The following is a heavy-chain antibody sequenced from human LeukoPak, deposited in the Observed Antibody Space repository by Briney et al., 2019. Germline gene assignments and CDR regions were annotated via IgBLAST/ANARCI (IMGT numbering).Heavy chain of an antibody. Sequence: GESLKISCTSSPYSFTSHWIGWVRQKPGKGLEWVGLVYAGDSDTIYSPSFQSQVTMSADKSTSTVYLQWSGLKASDTATYFCARQNRGGSHTTGYYFDYWGLGTLVTVSS. CDR3: ARQNRGGSHTTGYYFDY. J-gene: IGHJ4*02. D-gene: IGHD1-26*01. V-gene: IGHV5-51*01. CDR1: PYSFTSHW. CDR2: VYAGDSDT.